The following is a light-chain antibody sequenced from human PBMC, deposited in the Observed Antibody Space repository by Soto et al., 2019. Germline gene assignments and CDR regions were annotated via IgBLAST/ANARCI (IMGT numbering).Light chain of an antibody. J-gene: IGKJ2*01. Sequence: DMQMTQSPSSLSASEGDRITITCQASQDISNRLNWYHQKPGKAPNLLIYDASNLAAGVPSGFSGSGSGTHFTFTITSLQPEDIGTYYCQNCFTVPYTFGQGTKVDI. CDR1: QDISNR. V-gene: IGKV1-33*01. CDR2: DAS. CDR3: QNCFTVPYT.